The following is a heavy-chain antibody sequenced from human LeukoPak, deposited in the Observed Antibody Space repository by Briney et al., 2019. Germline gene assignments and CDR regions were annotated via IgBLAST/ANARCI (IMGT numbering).Heavy chain of an antibody. CDR1: GGSINIYY. D-gene: IGHD2-15*01. CDR3: ARVGYCSGGSCRFDP. J-gene: IGHJ5*02. Sequence: SETLSLTCTVSGGSINIYYWSWIRQPPGKGLEWIGYISNSGPTNYNPSLKSRVTISVDTSKNKFSLDLSSVTAADTAVYYCARVGYCSGGSCRFDPWGQGTLVTVSS. CDR2: ISNSGPT. V-gene: IGHV4-59*01.